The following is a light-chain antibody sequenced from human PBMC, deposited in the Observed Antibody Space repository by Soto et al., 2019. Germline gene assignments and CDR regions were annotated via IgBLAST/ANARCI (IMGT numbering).Light chain of an antibody. Sequence: DIQMTQSPSTLSASVGDRVTITCRASQSISTWLAWYQQKPGKAPKLLIYKASSLESGVPSRFSGSGSGTEFTLTISSLQPDDSATYYCQQYNSYSFGQGTKVDIK. CDR1: QSISTW. CDR2: KAS. J-gene: IGKJ2*01. V-gene: IGKV1-5*03. CDR3: QQYNSYS.